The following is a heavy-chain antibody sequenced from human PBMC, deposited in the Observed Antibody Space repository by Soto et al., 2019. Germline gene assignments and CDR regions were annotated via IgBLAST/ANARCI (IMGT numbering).Heavy chain of an antibody. V-gene: IGHV3-53*04. CDR3: AISRGWYAFDL. D-gene: IGHD6-19*01. J-gene: IGHJ3*01. Sequence: EVQLVESGGGLVQPGGSLRLSCAVSGFTVTNNYMTWVRQAPGKGLEWFSVFYNDGNTYYADSVKGRFTTSRHNSKNTLDLQMNSLRAEDTAVYFCAISRGWYAFDLWGHGTMVIVSS. CDR1: GFTVTNNY. CDR2: FYNDGNT.